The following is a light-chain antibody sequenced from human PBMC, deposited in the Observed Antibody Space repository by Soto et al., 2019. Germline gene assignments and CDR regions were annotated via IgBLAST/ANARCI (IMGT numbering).Light chain of an antibody. CDR3: QQRNNWPRIT. J-gene: IGKJ5*01. CDR1: QSVRNY. Sequence: EIVLTQSPATLSLSPGERATLSCRASQSVRNYLAWYQHKPGQAPRLLIYEASNRAAGIPARFSGSGSGTAFTLTISSLEPEDFAVYYCQQRNNWPRITFGQGTRLEIK. V-gene: IGKV3-11*01. CDR2: EAS.